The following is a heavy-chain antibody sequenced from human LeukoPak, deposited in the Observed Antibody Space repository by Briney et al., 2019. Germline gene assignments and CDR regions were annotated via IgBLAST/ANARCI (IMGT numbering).Heavy chain of an antibody. V-gene: IGHV3-23*01. J-gene: IGHJ6*03. CDR2: TSGGGDNT. Sequence: GGSLRLSCAAAGFTLSTNYMTWVRHAPGKGLEWDSTTSGGGDNTYFADSAKGRFTISRDNSKNTLFLQMVSLRAEDTAVYYCAKFEGALLGNYYMDVWGKGTTVTVSS. CDR3: AKFEGALLGNYYMDV. CDR1: GFTLSTNY.